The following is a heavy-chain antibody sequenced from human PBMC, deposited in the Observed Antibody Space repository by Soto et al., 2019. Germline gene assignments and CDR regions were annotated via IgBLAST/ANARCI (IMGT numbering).Heavy chain of an antibody. V-gene: IGHV3-21*04. CDR1: GVTCTGLN. CDR2: ITSASSYI. D-gene: IGHD5-18*01. J-gene: IGHJ4*02. Sequence: GPRSLACGVAGVTCTGLNMNRVRKTPGKGLECVSFITSASSYIGYADSVKGRFTTSRDNAENSLYLQMNSLRPEDTALYYCVRSKGGYSYGTPFDYWGQGTLVTVSS. CDR3: VRSKGGYSYGTPFDY.